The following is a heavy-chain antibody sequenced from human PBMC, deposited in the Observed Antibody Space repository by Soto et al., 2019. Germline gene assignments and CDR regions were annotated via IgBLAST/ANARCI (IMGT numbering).Heavy chain of an antibody. CDR3: ARGGNYDSSGYHMDV. V-gene: IGHV1-46*01. CDR2: INPGGGST. Sequence: ASVKVSCKASGYTFTSYYMHWVRQAPGQGLEWMGIINPGGGSTGYAQKVQGRVTMTRDTSTSTVYMELSSLRSEDTAVYYCARGGNYDSSGYHMDVWGQGTTVTVSS. D-gene: IGHD3-22*01. CDR1: GYTFTSYY. J-gene: IGHJ6*02.